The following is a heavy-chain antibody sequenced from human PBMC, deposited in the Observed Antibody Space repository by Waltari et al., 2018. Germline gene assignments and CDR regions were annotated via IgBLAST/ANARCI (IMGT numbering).Heavy chain of an antibody. CDR1: GDSMSSSYW. D-gene: IGHD2-15*01. J-gene: IGHJ4*02. CDR3: ARDRGRGLYLDS. CDR2: VHGSGRA. Sequence: QLQLQASGPRLVMPSGTLPLTCAVPGDSMSSSYWWSWVRQPPGKGLEWIGQVHGSGRANYNPSFASRVTVSLDTPKNQFSLRVTAATAADTAIYYCARDRGRGLYLDSWGPGTLVAVSP. V-gene: IGHV4-4*02.